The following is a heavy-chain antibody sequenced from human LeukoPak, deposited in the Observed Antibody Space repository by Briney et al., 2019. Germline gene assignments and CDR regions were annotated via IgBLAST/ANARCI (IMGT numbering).Heavy chain of an antibody. V-gene: IGHV4-34*01. CDR2: ISHSGST. J-gene: IGHJ6*03. Sequence: PSETLSLTCAVSGATFNDYYWTWIRQPPGKGPEWIGEISHSGSTNSNPSLRSRVTMSVDMSKNQFSLRLTSVTAEDTAVYYCAKGLVTIYMDVWGKGTTVTISS. CDR3: AKGLVTIYMDV. CDR1: GATFNDYY. D-gene: IGHD5-12*01.